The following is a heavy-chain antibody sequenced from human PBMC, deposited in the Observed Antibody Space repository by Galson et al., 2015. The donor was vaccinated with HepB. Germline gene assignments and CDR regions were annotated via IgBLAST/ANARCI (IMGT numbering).Heavy chain of an antibody. V-gene: IGHV4-39*01. Sequence: SETLSLTCTVSGGSISSNSYYWGWIRQPPGKGLEWIGSIYYSGSTYYNPSLKSRVTISVDTSKNQFSLKLSSVTAADTAVYYCARHGSTTWRTYWGQGTLVTVSS. D-gene: IGHD2-2*01. J-gene: IGHJ4*02. CDR3: ARHGSTTWRTY. CDR2: IYYSGST. CDR1: GGSISSNSYY.